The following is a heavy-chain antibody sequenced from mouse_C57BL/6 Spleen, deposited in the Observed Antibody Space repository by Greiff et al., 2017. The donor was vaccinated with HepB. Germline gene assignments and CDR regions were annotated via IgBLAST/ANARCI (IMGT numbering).Heavy chain of an antibody. J-gene: IGHJ2*01. CDR1: GYTFTDYY. Sequence: EVQLQQSGPVLVKPGASVKMSCKASGYTFTDYYMNWVKQSHGKSLEWIGVINPYNGGTSYNQKFKGKATLTVDKSSSTAYMELNILTSEDSAVYYCARGATAHYFDYWGQGTTLTVSS. CDR2: INPYNGGT. D-gene: IGHD1-2*01. CDR3: ARGATAHYFDY. V-gene: IGHV1-19*01.